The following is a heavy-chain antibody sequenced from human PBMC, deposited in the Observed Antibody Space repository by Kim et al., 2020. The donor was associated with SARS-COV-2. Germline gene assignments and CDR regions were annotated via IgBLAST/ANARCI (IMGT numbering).Heavy chain of an antibody. V-gene: IGHV3-30*18. CDR1: GFTFTSYG. Sequence: GGSLRLSCAASGFTFTSYGMHWVRQAPGKGLEWVSVISYDGSNKYYEDSVRGRFTISRDNSKNTLYLQLNSLRAEDTAVYYCANDSFTYSSGWHIFDYWGQGTPVTVAS. CDR2: ISYDGSNK. CDR3: ANDSFTYSSGWHIFDY. J-gene: IGHJ4*02. D-gene: IGHD6-19*01.